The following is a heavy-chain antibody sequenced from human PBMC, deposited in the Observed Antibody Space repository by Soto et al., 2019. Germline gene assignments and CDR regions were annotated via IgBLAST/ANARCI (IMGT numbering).Heavy chain of an antibody. Sequence: EVELLGSGGGLVQPEGSLRLSCAASGFTFSTYAMGWVRQAPGKGLEWVSVVSSGGGTHYADSVKGRFTVSRDNSENTLSLQMNSLRADDTAVYYCAKRRGAGGHFDYWGQGALVTVSS. CDR1: GFTFSTYA. V-gene: IGHV3-23*01. CDR2: VSSGGGT. CDR3: AKRRGAGGHFDY. J-gene: IGHJ4*02. D-gene: IGHD2-15*01.